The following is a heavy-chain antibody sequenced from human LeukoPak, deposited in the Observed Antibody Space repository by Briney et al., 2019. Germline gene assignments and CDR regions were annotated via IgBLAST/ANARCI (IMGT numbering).Heavy chain of an antibody. J-gene: IGHJ4*02. D-gene: IGHD3-22*01. CDR3: ARRSGYYWY. V-gene: IGHV3-23*01. CDR1: GFTFSSYA. Sequence: GGSLRLSCEASGFTFSSYAIRWVRQAPGTGLEWVSSIPGSGGATYYADSVRGRFSISRDSSKNTLYLQMNSLRAEDTAVYYCARRSGYYWYWGQGTLVTVSS. CDR2: IPGSGGAT.